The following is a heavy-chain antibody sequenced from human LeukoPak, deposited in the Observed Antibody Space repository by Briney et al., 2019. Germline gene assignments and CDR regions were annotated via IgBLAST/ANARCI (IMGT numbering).Heavy chain of an antibody. CDR3: ARVSPDNYYDSSGYYYGFDY. Sequence: SETLSLTCTVSGGSISSYYWSWIRQPPGKGLEWIGYIYYSGSTNYNPSLKSRVTISVETSKNQFSLKLSSVTAADTAVYYCARVSPDNYYDSSGYYYGFDYWGQGTLVTVSS. CDR2: IYYSGST. J-gene: IGHJ4*02. V-gene: IGHV4-59*01. D-gene: IGHD3-22*01. CDR1: GGSISSYY.